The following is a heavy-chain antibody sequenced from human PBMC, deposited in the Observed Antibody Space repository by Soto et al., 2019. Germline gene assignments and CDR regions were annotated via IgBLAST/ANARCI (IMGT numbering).Heavy chain of an antibody. V-gene: IGHV1-3*01. Sequence: QAQLVQSGAEMQKPGASVKVSCKATGYTFSAYTMNCVRQAPGQSLEWMGWINAGSGNTKYSQNFQGRVSITRDPSASTVYMELTGLTSEDTAVYYCARDTETLGPRANDALDIWGQGTMVTVSS. D-gene: IGHD3-3*02. CDR3: ARDTETLGPRANDALDI. CDR2: INAGSGNT. J-gene: IGHJ3*02. CDR1: GYTFSAYT.